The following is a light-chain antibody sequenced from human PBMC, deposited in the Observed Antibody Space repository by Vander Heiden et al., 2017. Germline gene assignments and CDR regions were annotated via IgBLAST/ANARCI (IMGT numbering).Light chain of an antibody. CDR1: SGSIASNY. CDR3: QSYDSSKVV. Sequence: NFMLTQPHSVSESPGKTVTISCTRSSGSIASNYVQWYQQRPGSSPTTVIYEDNQRPSGVPDRFSGSIDSSSNSASLTISGLKTEDEADYYCQSYDSSKVVCGGGTKLTVL. V-gene: IGLV6-57*01. J-gene: IGLJ2*01. CDR2: EDN.